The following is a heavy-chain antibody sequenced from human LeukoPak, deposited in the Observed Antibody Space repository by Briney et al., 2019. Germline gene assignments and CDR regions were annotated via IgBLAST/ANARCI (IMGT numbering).Heavy chain of an antibody. CDR2: ISSSSSDI. D-gene: IGHD3-10*01. J-gene: IGHJ3*02. CDR1: GFAFSRYT. V-gene: IGHV3-21*01. CDR3: ASDRVRGVLKNDAFDI. Sequence: GGSLRLSCAASGFAFSRYTMYWVRQAPGQGLEWVSSISSSSSDIYYADSVKGRFTISRDDAKNSLYLQMISLRAEDTAVYYCASDRVRGVLKNDAFDIWGQGTMVTVSS.